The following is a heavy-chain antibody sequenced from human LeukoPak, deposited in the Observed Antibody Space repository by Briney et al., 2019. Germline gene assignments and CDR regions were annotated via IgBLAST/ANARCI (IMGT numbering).Heavy chain of an antibody. J-gene: IGHJ1*01. CDR3: ARGYYDSSDYEYFQH. D-gene: IGHD3-22*01. V-gene: IGHV1-2*02. Sequence: ASVKVSCKASGYTFTGYCMHWVRQAPGQGLEWMGWINPNSGGTNYAQKFQDRVTVTRDTSISTAYMELSRLRSDDTAVYYCARGYYDSSDYEYFQHWGQGTLVTVSS. CDR2: INPNSGGT. CDR1: GYTFTGYC.